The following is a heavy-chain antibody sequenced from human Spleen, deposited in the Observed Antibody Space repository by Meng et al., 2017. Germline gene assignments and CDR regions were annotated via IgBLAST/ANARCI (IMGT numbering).Heavy chain of an antibody. CDR2: IYPDDSDT. V-gene: IGHV5-51*01. CDR1: GYSFTSYW. Sequence: KVSCKGSGYSFTSYWIGWVRQMPGKGLEWMGIIYPDDSDTRYSPSFQGQVTISADKSINIAYLQWSSLKASDTAMYYCARHSYGFYYFDYWSQGTLVTVSS. J-gene: IGHJ4*02. CDR3: ARHSYGFYYFDY. D-gene: IGHD5-18*01.